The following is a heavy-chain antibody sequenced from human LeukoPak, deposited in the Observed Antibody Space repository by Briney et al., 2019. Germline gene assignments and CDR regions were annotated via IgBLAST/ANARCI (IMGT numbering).Heavy chain of an antibody. V-gene: IGHV3-48*04. J-gene: IGHJ4*02. CDR3: ARAYYYDSSGYYSPFDY. CDR1: GFTFSSYG. D-gene: IGHD3-22*01. Sequence: GGSLRLSCAASGFTFSSYGMHWVRQAPGKGLEWVSYISSTSSTVYYADSVKGRFTISRDNAKNSLYLQMNSLRAEDTALYYCARAYYYDSSGYYSPFDYWGQGTLATVSS. CDR2: ISSTSSTV.